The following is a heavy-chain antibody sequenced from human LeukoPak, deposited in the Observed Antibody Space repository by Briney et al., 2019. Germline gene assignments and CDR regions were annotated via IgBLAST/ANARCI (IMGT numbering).Heavy chain of an antibody. CDR1: GGSISSYY. J-gene: IGHJ3*02. CDR3: ARQRGDYYDSSGYPDAFDI. Sequence: SETLSLTCTVSGGSISSYYWSWIRQPPGKGLEWIGYIYYSGSTNSNPSLKSRVTISVDTSKNQFSLKLSSVTAADTAVYHCARQRGDYYDSSGYPDAFDIWGQGTMVTVSS. CDR2: IYYSGST. D-gene: IGHD3-22*01. V-gene: IGHV4-59*08.